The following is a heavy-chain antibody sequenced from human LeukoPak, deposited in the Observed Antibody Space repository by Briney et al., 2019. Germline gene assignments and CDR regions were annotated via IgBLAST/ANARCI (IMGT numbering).Heavy chain of an antibody. Sequence: KISCKGSGYSFTSYWIGWVRQAPGQGLEWMGGIIPIFGTANYAQKFQGRVTITADKSTSTAYMELSSLRSEDTAVYYCARETVSSGYGMDVWGKGTTVTVSS. V-gene: IGHV1-69*06. D-gene: IGHD6-19*01. CDR1: GYSFTSYW. CDR3: ARETVSSGYGMDV. CDR2: IIPIFGTA. J-gene: IGHJ6*04.